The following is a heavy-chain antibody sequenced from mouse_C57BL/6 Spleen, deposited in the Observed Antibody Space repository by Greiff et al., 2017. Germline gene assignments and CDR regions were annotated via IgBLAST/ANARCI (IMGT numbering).Heavy chain of an antibody. CDR2: ISYDGSN. J-gene: IGHJ2*01. V-gene: IGHV3-6*01. CDR3: ARGENY. CDR1: GYSITSGYY. Sequence: VQLKESGPGLVEPSQSLSLTCSVTGYSITSGYYWNWIRQFPGNKLEWMGYISYDGSNNYNPSLKNRISITRDTSKNQFFLKLNSVTTEDTATYYCARGENYWGQGTTLTVSS.